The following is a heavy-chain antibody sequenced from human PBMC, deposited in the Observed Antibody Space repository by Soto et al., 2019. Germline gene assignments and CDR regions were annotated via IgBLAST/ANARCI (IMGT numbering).Heavy chain of an antibody. CDR1: GYTFTSYD. V-gene: IGHV1-8*01. D-gene: IGHD1-7*01. CDR2: MNPNSGNT. CDR3: ARGKLHPYYYYGMHV. J-gene: IGHJ6*02. Sequence: QVQLVQSGAEVKKPGASVKVSCKASGYTFTSYDINWVRQATGQGLEWMGWMNPNSGNTGYAQKVQGRVTMSRNTSISKAYLALSSLRSKDTAVYYCARGKLHPYYYYGMHVWGQGTTVTVSS.